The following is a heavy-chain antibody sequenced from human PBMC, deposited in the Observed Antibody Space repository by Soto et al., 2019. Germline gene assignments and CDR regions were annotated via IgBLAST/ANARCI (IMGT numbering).Heavy chain of an antibody. Sequence: QVQLVESGGGVVQPGRSLRLSCAASGFTFSSYAMHWVRQAPGKGLEWVAVISYDGSNKYYADSVKGRFTISRDNSKNTLYLQMNSLRAEDTAVYYCARDVVATMPSFWGQGTLVTVSA. CDR3: ARDVVATMPSF. J-gene: IGHJ4*02. CDR2: ISYDGSNK. V-gene: IGHV3-30-3*01. CDR1: GFTFSSYA. D-gene: IGHD5-12*01.